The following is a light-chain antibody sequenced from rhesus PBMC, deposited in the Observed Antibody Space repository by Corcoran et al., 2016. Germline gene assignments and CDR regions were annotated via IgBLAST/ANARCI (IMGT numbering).Light chain of an antibody. V-gene: IGKV1-25*01. Sequence: DIQMTQSPSSLSASIGERFTITCPSSQVITNNLAWYQLKPGKVPNLLIYKASTLNSGVPSMFSGSGSGTDFTLTISSLQPEDFTISCCRHGYGTTLYSFGRGTKV. CDR1: QVITNN. CDR2: KAS. J-gene: IGKJ2*01. CDR3: RHGYGTTLYS.